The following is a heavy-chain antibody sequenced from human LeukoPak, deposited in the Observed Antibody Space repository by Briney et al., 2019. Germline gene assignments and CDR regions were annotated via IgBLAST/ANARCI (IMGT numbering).Heavy chain of an antibody. CDR2: ISGSSRTM. CDR3: ARDLGLYDYGGNIDY. CDR1: GFTFSDYY. V-gene: IGHV3-11*04. D-gene: IGHD4-23*01. J-gene: IGHJ4*02. Sequence: GGSLRLSCAASGFTFSDYYMSWIRQAPGKGLERVSYISGSSRTMYYADSVKGRFTISRDNAKNSLYLQMNSLRAEDTAVYYCARDLGLYDYGGNIDYWGQGTLVTVSS.